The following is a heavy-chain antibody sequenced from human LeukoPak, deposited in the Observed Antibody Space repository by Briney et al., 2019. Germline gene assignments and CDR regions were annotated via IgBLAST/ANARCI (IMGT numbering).Heavy chain of an antibody. CDR1: GGSISSGDYY. V-gene: IGHV4-30-4*01. D-gene: IGHD6-13*01. Sequence: SQTLSLTCTVSGGSISSGDYYWSWIRQPPGKGLEWIGYIYYSGSTYYNPSLKSRVTISVDTSKNQFSLKLSSVTAADTAVYYCARSLQTYSSNWYDAFDFWGQGTMVTVSS. CDR2: IYYSGST. J-gene: IGHJ3*01. CDR3: ARSLQTYSSNWYDAFDF.